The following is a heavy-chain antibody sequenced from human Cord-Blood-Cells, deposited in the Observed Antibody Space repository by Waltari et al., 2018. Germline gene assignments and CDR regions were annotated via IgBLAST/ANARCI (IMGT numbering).Heavy chain of an antibody. CDR3: AKDAQVGATYYFDY. CDR1: GFSFSSYA. Sequence: EVQLLESGGGLVQPGGSLRLSCAGSGFSFSSYAMSWVRQAPGKGLEWVSAVRGSGGSTYYADSVKGRFTISRDNSKNTLYLQMNSLRAEDTAVYYCAKDAQVGATYYFDYWGQGTLVTVSS. J-gene: IGHJ4*02. CDR2: VRGSGGST. V-gene: IGHV3-23*01. D-gene: IGHD1-26*01.